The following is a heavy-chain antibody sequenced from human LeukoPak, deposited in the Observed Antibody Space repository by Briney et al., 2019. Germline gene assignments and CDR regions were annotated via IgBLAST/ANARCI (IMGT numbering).Heavy chain of an antibody. Sequence: SETLSLTCTVSGGSISSGGYYWSWIRQHPGKGLEWIGYIYYSGSTYYNPSLKSRVTISVDTSKNQFSLKLSSVTAADTAVYYCARVSTGSGSGWSDAFDIWGQGTMVTVSS. J-gene: IGHJ3*02. CDR3: ARVSTGSGSGWSDAFDI. V-gene: IGHV4-31*03. CDR2: IYYSGST. CDR1: GGSISSGGYY. D-gene: IGHD6-19*01.